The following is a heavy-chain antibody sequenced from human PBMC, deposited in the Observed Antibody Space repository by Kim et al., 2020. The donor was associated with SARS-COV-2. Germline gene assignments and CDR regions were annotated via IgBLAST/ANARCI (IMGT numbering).Heavy chain of an antibody. CDR3: ARVAVTGTGYFQH. CDR1: GYTFTDYD. Sequence: ASVKVSCKASGYTFTDYDLHWLRQAPGQRLEWMGCINGGRGDTKYSQKFQGRVMFTTDTSASTVYMDLSSLRSEDTAIFYCARVAVTGTGYFQHWGEGTLVTVSS. V-gene: IGHV1-3*01. CDR2: INGGRGDT. J-gene: IGHJ1*01. D-gene: IGHD6-19*01.